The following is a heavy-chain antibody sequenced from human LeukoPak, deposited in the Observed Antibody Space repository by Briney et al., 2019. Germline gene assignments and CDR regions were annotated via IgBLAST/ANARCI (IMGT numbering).Heavy chain of an antibody. CDR1: GGSIGSSSYY. J-gene: IGHJ4*02. V-gene: IGHV4-39*07. Sequence: PSETLSLTCTVSGGSIGSSSYYWGWIRQPPGKGLEWIGSIYYSGSTYYNPSLKSRVTISVDTSKNQFSLKLSSVTAADTAVYYCARDFWFGELLESTDYWGQGTLVTVSS. CDR2: IYYSGST. CDR3: ARDFWFGELLESTDY. D-gene: IGHD3-10*01.